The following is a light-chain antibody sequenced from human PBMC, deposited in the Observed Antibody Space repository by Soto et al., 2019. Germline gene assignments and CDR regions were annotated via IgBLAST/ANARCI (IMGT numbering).Light chain of an antibody. CDR3: QQYNTWLRT. Sequence: EVVMTQSPATLSVSPGERATLSCRASQSVSSNLACCQQKPGQAPRLLIYGASTMATSIPARFSGRGSGTEFPLTSSRLPSEDFAVYYCQQYNTWLRTFGQGTKVEI. V-gene: IGKV3-15*01. CDR2: GAS. CDR1: QSVSSN. J-gene: IGKJ1*01.